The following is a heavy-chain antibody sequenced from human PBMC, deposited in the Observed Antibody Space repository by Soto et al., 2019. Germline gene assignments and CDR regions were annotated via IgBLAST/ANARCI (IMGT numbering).Heavy chain of an antibody. CDR1: GYTFTGYY. D-gene: IGHD6-19*01. CDR2: INPNSGGT. CDR3: AIISSGYYYYGMDV. Sequence: ASVKVSCKASGYTFTGYYMHWVRQAPGQGLEWMGWINPNSGGTNYAQKFQGWVTMTRDTSISTAYMELSRLRSDDTAVYYCAIISSGYYYYGMDVWGQGTTVTVSS. V-gene: IGHV1-2*04. J-gene: IGHJ6*02.